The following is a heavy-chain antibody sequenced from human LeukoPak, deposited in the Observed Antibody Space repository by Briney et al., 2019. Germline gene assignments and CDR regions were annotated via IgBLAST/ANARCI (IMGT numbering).Heavy chain of an antibody. D-gene: IGHD7-27*01. CDR1: GFTVSSNY. J-gene: IGHJ5*02. CDR2: IYSGGST. V-gene: IGHV3-66*01. CDR3: ARTLSNWEFDP. Sequence: GGSLRLSCAASGFTVSSNYMSWVRQAPGKGLEWVSVIYSGGSTYYADSVKGRFTISRDNSKNTLYLQMNYLRAEDTAVYYCARTLSNWEFDPWGQGTLSPSPQ.